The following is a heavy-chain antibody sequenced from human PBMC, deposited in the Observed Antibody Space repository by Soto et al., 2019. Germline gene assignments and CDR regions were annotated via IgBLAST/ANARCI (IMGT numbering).Heavy chain of an antibody. CDR1: GGSFSGYY. CDR2: INHSGST. D-gene: IGHD1-26*01. V-gene: IGHV4-34*01. Sequence: QVQLQQWGAGLLKPSETLSLTCAVYGGSFSGYYWSWIRQPPGKGLEWIGEINHSGSTNYNPSLKSRVTISVDTSKNQFSLKLSSVTAADTAVYYCARAQKIKSYRTWGSFDPWGQGTLVTVSS. CDR3: ARAQKIKSYRTWGSFDP. J-gene: IGHJ5*02.